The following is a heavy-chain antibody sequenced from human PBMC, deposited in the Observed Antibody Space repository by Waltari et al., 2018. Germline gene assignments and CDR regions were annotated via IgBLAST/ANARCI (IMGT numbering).Heavy chain of an antibody. CDR1: GFTVTDNY. CDR3: ARDGFPDDYGDYLGY. J-gene: IGHJ4*02. Sequence: EVQLVESGGGLIQPGGSLRLSCAASGFTVTDNYMSWVRQAPGKGLEWVSVIYTEVRTYYADSVKGRFTVSRDDSKNTLYLQMNSLRAEDTAMYYCARDGFPDDYGDYLGYWGQGTLVTVSS. D-gene: IGHD4-17*01. CDR2: IYTEVRT. V-gene: IGHV3-53*01.